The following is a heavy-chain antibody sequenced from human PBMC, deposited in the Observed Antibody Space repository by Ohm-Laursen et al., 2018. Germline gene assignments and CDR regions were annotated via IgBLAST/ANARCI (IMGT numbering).Heavy chain of an antibody. Sequence: SLRLSCAASGFAFSGRWMTWVRQAPGKELEWVANIKEDGSQKNYVDSVKGRFTISRDNANNFLYLQMNSLRAEDTAVYYCARDISPVIVGVAFDVFDIWGQGTMVTVSS. CDR3: ARDISPVIVGVAFDVFDI. J-gene: IGHJ3*02. V-gene: IGHV3-7*01. CDR1: GFAFSGRW. CDR2: IKEDGSQK. D-gene: IGHD1-26*01.